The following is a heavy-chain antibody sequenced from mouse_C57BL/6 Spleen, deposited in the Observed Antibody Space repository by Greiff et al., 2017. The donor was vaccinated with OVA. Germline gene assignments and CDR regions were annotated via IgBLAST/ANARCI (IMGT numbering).Heavy chain of an antibody. CDR3: ARMGYYGSSYYFDY. Sequence: VQLQQSGAELVKPGASVKLSCKASGYTFTSYWMQWVKQRPGQGLEWIGEIDPSDSYTNYNQKFKGKATLTVDTSSSTAYMQLSSLTSEDSAVYYCARMGYYGSSYYFDYWGQGTTLTVSS. CDR2: IDPSDSYT. CDR1: GYTFTSYW. V-gene: IGHV1-50*01. J-gene: IGHJ2*01. D-gene: IGHD1-1*01.